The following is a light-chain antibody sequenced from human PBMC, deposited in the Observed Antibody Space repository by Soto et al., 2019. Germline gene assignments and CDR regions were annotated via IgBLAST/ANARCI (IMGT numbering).Light chain of an antibody. CDR2: EVS. V-gene: IGLV2-14*01. CDR3: SSYTSSSTPLYD. J-gene: IGLJ1*01. Sequence: QSVLAQPASVSGSPGQSITISCTGTSSDVGGYNYVSWYQQHPGKAPKLMIYEVSNRPSGVSNRFSGSKSGNTASLTISGLQAEDEADYYCSSYTSSSTPLYDFGTGTTVTVL. CDR1: SSDVGGYNY.